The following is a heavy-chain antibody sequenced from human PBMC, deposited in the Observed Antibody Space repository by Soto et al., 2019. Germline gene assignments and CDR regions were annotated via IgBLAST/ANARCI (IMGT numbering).Heavy chain of an antibody. D-gene: IGHD3-22*01. V-gene: IGHV3-30-3*01. CDR2: ISYDGSNK. J-gene: IGHJ4*02. CDR3: ARASIESYYYDSSGYYWDYFDY. Sequence: GGSLRLSCAASGFTFSSYAMHWVRQAPGKGLEWVAVISYDGSNKYYADSVKGRFTISRDNSKNTLYLQMNSLRAEDTAVYYCARASIESYYYDSSGYYWDYFDYWGQGTLVTVSS. CDR1: GFTFSSYA.